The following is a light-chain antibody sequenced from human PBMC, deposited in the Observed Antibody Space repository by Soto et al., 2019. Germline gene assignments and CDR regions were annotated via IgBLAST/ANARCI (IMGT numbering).Light chain of an antibody. J-gene: IGKJ1*01. CDR1: QTIGSN. Sequence: EIVLTQSPATLSVSPGERATLCCRASQTIGSNLAWYQQKPGQPPRLLIYDASTRATDIPARFTGSGSGTEFTLTISSLQSEDFAVYYCQQYNNWPPTWTFGQGTKVDIK. CDR3: QQYNNWPPTWT. CDR2: DAS. V-gene: IGKV3-15*01.